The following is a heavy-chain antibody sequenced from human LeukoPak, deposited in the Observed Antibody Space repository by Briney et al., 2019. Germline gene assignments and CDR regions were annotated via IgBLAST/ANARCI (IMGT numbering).Heavy chain of an antibody. J-gene: IGHJ4*02. CDR1: GDSISSTNYY. Sequence: SETLSLTCTVSGDSISSTNYYWGWIRQPPGKGLEWIGSIYYSGSTFNNPSLKSRVTISVDTSKNQFSLKVSSVTAADTAVYYCARDLYGDSGRRVFDYWGQGTLVTVSS. D-gene: IGHD4-17*01. V-gene: IGHV4-39*07. CDR3: ARDLYGDSGRRVFDY. CDR2: IYYSGST.